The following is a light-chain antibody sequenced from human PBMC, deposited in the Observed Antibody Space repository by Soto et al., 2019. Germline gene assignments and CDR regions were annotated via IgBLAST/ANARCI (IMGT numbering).Light chain of an antibody. CDR3: QQANSFPYT. CDR2: DAS. CDR1: QSISNW. J-gene: IGKJ2*01. V-gene: IGKV1-5*01. Sequence: DIQMTQSPSTLSASVGDRVTITCRASQSISNWLAWYQQEPGKAPKLLIYDASTLESGVPSRFSGGGSGTDFTLTISSLQPEDFATYYCQQANSFPYTFGQGTKVDIK.